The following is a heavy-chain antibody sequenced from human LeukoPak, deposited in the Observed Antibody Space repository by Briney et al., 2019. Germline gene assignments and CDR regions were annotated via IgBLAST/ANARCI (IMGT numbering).Heavy chain of an antibody. D-gene: IGHD3-16*01. CDR3: ARELRTFDS. CDR2: IKHNGDEL. J-gene: IGHJ4*02. V-gene: IGHV3-7*01. Sequence: GGSLRLSSAASGFTFSSYWMTWVRQAPGKGLEWVANIKHNGDELNYVDSVEDRFTISRDNAKNSLYLHMTGLRAEDTAVYYCARELRTFDSWGQGTLVTVSS. CDR1: GFTFSSYW.